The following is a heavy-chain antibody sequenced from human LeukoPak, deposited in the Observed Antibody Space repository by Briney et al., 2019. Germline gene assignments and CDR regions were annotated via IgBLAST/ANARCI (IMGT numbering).Heavy chain of an antibody. V-gene: IGHV3-23*01. D-gene: IGHD2-21*01. J-gene: IGHJ4*02. Sequence: PGGSLRLSCAASGFTFSSYWMSWVRQAPGKGLEWVSAISGSGGSTYYADSVRGRFTISRDSSKNTLYLQMNSLRAEDAAVYYCAKAPVTSCRGAYCYPFDYWGQGTLVTVPS. CDR2: ISGSGGST. CDR1: GFTFSSYW. CDR3: AKAPVTSCRGAYCYPFDY.